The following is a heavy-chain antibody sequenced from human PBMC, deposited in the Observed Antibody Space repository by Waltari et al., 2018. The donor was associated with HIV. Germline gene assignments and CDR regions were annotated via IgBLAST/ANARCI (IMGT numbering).Heavy chain of an antibody. CDR2: IDYNGNA. J-gene: IGHJ5*02. V-gene: IGHV4-59*12. CDR1: GGSIRNYF. CDR3: ARAMAAGPGTAGGVDL. D-gene: IGHD2-8*02. Sequence: QVQLQESGPGLVKPSGTVSVSCVIYGGSIRNYFLNWSRQAPGKGLEWIGHIDYNGNANYKPSLKSRFSFSLEMSESRFSLKIISATDADTAVYYCARAMAAGPGTAGGVDLWGQGTLVTVSS.